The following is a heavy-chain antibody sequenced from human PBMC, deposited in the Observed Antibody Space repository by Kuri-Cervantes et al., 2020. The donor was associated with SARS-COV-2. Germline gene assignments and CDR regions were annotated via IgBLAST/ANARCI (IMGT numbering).Heavy chain of an antibody. CDR3: AKVENYGNAFDI. J-gene: IGHJ3*02. CDR1: GFIFSDYY. CDR2: ISSSGSTI. D-gene: IGHD1-7*01. Sequence: GGSLRLSCTASGFIFSDYYMTWIRQAPGKGLEWVSYISSSGSTIYYADSVKGRFTISRDNSKNTLYLQMNSLRPEDTAVYYCAKVENYGNAFDIWGQGTMVTVSS. V-gene: IGHV3-11*01.